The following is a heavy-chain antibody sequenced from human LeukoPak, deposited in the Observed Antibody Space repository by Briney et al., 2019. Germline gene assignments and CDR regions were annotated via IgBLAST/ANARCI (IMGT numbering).Heavy chain of an antibody. V-gene: IGHV1-69*13. Sequence: SVKVSCKASGGTFSSYAISWVRQAPGQGLEWMGGIIPVFGTANYAQKFQGRVTITADESTSTAYMELSSLRSEDTAVYYCARVGSYGPPLNYYYGMDVWGQGTTVTVSS. CDR3: ARVGSYGPPLNYYYGMDV. D-gene: IGHD5-18*01. CDR1: GGTFSSYA. J-gene: IGHJ6*02. CDR2: IIPVFGTA.